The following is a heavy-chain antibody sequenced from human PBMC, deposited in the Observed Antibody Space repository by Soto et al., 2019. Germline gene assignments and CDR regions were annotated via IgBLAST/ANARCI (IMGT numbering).Heavy chain of an antibody. V-gene: IGHV3-13*05. D-gene: IGHD2-15*01. CDR3: ARAYSGRLPRRADYYYAMDV. J-gene: IGHJ6*02. Sequence: PGGSLRLSCAASGPTLSAYDMHWVRQAEGKGLEWVSALGAADDPYYLVSVKGRFTISRENAKNSLYLQMNNLRAGDTAVYYCARAYSGRLPRRADYYYAMDVWGQGTTVTVSS. CDR2: LGAADDP. CDR1: GPTLSAYD.